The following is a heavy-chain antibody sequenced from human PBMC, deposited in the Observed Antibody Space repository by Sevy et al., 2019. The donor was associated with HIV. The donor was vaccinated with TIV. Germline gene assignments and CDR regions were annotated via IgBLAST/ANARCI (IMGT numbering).Heavy chain of an antibody. D-gene: IGHD2-8*01. V-gene: IGHV1-3*01. CDR3: ARDPRGLNARWFDT. CDR2: IDVGNGDT. CDR1: GYTFSNSA. Sequence: ASLKVSCKASGYTFSNSAIHWVRQAPGQRLEWMGWIDVGNGDTKYSHHFQGRVTITRDTSASTAYMELNSLRSEDTAMYFCARDPRGLNARWFDTWGQGTLVTVSS. J-gene: IGHJ5*02.